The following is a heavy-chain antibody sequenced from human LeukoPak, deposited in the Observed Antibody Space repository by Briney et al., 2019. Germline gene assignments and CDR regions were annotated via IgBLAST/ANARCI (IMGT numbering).Heavy chain of an antibody. V-gene: IGHV4-38-2*02. CDR3: ARDKAVGSSGWRDY. J-gene: IGHJ4*02. CDR2: MFHSGST. CDR1: GYSISSGYY. D-gene: IGHD6-19*01. Sequence: SETLSLTCTVSGYSISSGYYWGWIRLPPGKGLEWIGSMFHSGSTYYNPSLKSRVTMSVDTSKNQFSLKLSSVTAADTAVYYCARDKAVGSSGWRDYWGQGTLVTVSS.